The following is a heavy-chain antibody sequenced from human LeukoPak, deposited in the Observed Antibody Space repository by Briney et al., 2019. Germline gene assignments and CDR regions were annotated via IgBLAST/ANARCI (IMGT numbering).Heavy chain of an antibody. V-gene: IGHV3-7*01. J-gene: IGHJ3*01. CDR3: ARPRYCSSISCYFHAFDV. CDR2: IKEGGSEE. D-gene: IGHD2-2*01. CDR1: GFNFNTFW. Sequence: GGSLRLSCAASGFNFNTFWMTWVRQAPGKGLEWVANIKEGGSEEYYVDSVKGRFTISRDNAKNSLYLQMNSLRAEDTAVYYCARPRYCSSISCYFHAFDVWGQGTMVTVSS.